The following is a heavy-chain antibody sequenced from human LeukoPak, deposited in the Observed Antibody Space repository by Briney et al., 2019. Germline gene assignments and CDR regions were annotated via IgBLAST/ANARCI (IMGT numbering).Heavy chain of an antibody. V-gene: IGHV3-64D*06. CDR2: ISGNGVDT. Sequence: GGALRLSCSASGFTFSTYAMHWVRQAPGKGLEYVSTISGNGVDTYYADSVQGRFTISRDNSKNTLYLQMSSLRAEDTAVYYCVNSRMTTVTAFDYWGQGTLVILS. D-gene: IGHD4-17*01. CDR1: GFTFSTYA. CDR3: VNSRMTTVTAFDY. J-gene: IGHJ4*02.